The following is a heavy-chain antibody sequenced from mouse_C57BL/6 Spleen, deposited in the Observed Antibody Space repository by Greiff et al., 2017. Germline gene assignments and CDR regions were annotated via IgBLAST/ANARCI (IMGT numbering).Heavy chain of an antibody. J-gene: IGHJ2*01. D-gene: IGHD2-4*01. Sequence: VQLQQSGPELVKPGASVKISCKASGYSFTGYYMHWVKQSHGNILDWIGYIYPYNGFSSYNQKFKGKATLTVDKSSSTAYMELRSLTSEDSAVYYCAVIYYDYDGDYFDYWGQGTTLTVSS. V-gene: IGHV1-31*01. CDR2: IYPYNGFS. CDR1: GYSFTGYY. CDR3: AVIYYDYDGDYFDY.